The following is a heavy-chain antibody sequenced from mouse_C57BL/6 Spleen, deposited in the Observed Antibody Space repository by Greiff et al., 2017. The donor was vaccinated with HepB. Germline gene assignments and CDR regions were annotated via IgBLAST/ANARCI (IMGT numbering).Heavy chain of an antibody. V-gene: IGHV1-55*01. J-gene: IGHJ2*01. CDR1: GYTFTSYW. Sequence: QVQLQQPGAELVKPGASVKMSCKASGYTFTSYWITWVKQRPGQGLEWIGDIYPGSGSTNYNEKFKSKATLTVDTSSSTAYMQLSSLTSEDSAVYYSAYYGSSSYYFDYWGQGTTLTVSS. CDR2: IYPGSGST. D-gene: IGHD1-1*01. CDR3: AYYGSSSYYFDY.